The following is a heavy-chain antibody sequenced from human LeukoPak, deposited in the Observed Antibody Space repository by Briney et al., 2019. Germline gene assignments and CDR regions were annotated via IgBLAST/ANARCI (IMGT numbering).Heavy chain of an antibody. Sequence: ASVKVSCKASGYTFTGYYMHWVRQAPGQGLEWMGRINPNSGGTNYAQKFQGGVTMTRDTSISTAYMELSRLRSDDTAVYYCARGGRHIVVVPAALGDYWGQGTLVTVSS. D-gene: IGHD2-2*01. CDR2: INPNSGGT. CDR3: ARGGRHIVVVPAALGDY. V-gene: IGHV1-2*06. CDR1: GYTFTGYY. J-gene: IGHJ4*02.